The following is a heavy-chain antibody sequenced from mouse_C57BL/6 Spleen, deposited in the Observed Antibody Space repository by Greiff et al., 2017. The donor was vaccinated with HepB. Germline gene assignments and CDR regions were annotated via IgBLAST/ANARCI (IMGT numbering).Heavy chain of an antibody. CDR1: GFTFSSYA. J-gene: IGHJ3*01. CDR2: ISDGGSYT. V-gene: IGHV5-4*01. D-gene: IGHD2-5*01. Sequence: LMESGGGLVKPGGSLKLSCAASGFTFSSYAMSWVRQTPEKRLEWVATISDGGSYTYYPDNVKGRFTISRDNAKNNLYLQMSHLKSEDTAMYYCAREGTSNTWFAYWGQGTLVTVSA. CDR3: AREGTSNTWFAY.